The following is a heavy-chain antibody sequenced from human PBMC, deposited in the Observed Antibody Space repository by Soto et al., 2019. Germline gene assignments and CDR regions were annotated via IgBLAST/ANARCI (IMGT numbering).Heavy chain of an antibody. D-gene: IGHD3-9*01. CDR1: GGSINRGDCY. CDR3: ARSPRPDIWIDP. CDR2: IYYSGST. J-gene: IGHJ5*02. V-gene: IGHV4-30-4*01. Sequence: QVQLQESGPGLVKPSQTLSLTCTVSGGSINRGDCYWSWIRQPPGKGLEWIGYIYYSGSTYYNPSLKIRVSMSLHTSKNQFSLNLYSVTAADTAVYFCARSPRPDIWIDPWGQGTLVTVSS.